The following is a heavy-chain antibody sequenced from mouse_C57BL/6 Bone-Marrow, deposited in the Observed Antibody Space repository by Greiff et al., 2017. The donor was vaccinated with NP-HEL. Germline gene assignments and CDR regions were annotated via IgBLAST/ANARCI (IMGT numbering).Heavy chain of an antibody. CDR3: ARDGGLRWYFDV. V-gene: IGHV1-63*01. J-gene: IGHJ1*03. CDR2: IYPGGGYT. Sequence: VKVVESGAELVRPGTSVKMSCKASGYTFTNYWVGWAKQRPGHGLEWIGDIYPGGGYTNYNEKFKGKATLTADKSSSTAYMQFSSLTSEDSAIYYCARDGGLRWYFDVWGTGTTVTVSS. CDR1: GYTFTNYW. D-gene: IGHD2-4*01.